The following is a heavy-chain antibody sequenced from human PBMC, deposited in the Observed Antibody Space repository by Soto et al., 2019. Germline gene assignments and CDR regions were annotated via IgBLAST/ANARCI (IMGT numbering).Heavy chain of an antibody. J-gene: IGHJ4*02. CDR3: ARLVYDTRLNYMYFDF. CDR1: GVSISSGNW. CDR2: IFHDGTA. D-gene: IGHD3-10*01. V-gene: IGHV4-4*02. Sequence: SETLSLTCAVSGVSISSGNWWTWVRQSPQRGLEYIGEIFHDGTANYYPSFERRVAISVDTSKNQFSLKLTSVTAADTAIYFCARLVYDTRLNYMYFDFWGQGTLGTVSS.